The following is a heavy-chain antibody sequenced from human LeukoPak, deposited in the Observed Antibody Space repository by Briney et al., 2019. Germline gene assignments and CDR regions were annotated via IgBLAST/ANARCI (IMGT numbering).Heavy chain of an antibody. CDR2: IIPIFGTA. V-gene: IGHV1-69*05. J-gene: IGHJ3*02. Sequence: SVKVSCKASGGTFSSYAISWVRQAPGQGLKWMGRIIPIFGTANYAQRFQGRVTITTDESTSTAYMELSSLRSEDTAVYYCAVGVVPAAFDAFDIWGQGTMVTVSP. CDR3: AVGVVPAAFDAFDI. CDR1: GGTFSSYA. D-gene: IGHD2-2*01.